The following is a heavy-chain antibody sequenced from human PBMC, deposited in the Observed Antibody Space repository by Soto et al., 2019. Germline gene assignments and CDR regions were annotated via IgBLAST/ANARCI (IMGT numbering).Heavy chain of an antibody. CDR3: ARPQQPHYPSHAVDV. CDR2: INPNSGAT. J-gene: IGHJ6*02. D-gene: IGHD6-13*01. CDR1: GYTFTHYY. V-gene: IGHV1-2*07. Sequence: QVHLVQSGAEVKKPGASMKVSCKASGYTFTHYYIHWLRQAPGQGLEWMGWINPNSGATNYAHQFQGRVTMTRDTSITTADMELSRLRSDDAAVYFCARPQQPHYPSHAVDVWGQGTTVTVSS.